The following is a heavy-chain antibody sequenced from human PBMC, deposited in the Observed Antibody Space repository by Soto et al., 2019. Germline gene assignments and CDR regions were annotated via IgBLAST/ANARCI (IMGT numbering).Heavy chain of an antibody. CDR2: ISGGGGST. CDR1: GFSFSVFA. CDR3: AKDLRYSSSWYSLGS. D-gene: IGHD6-13*01. Sequence: EVQLLESGGALAQPGESLRLSCVGSGFSFSVFAMSWVRQAPGKGLEWVSAISGGGGSTFFADPVRGRFSISRDNSRDTVYLHMDNLSVEDTAIYYCAKDLRYSSSWYSLGSWGQGTLVTVSS. V-gene: IGHV3-23*01. J-gene: IGHJ4*02.